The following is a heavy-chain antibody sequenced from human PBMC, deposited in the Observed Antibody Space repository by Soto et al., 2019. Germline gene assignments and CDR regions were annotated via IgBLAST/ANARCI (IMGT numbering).Heavy chain of an antibody. CDR2: ITSSSSTI. V-gene: IGHV3-11*01. CDR3: ATVFRSSNFNY. CDR1: GLSFSDYY. Sequence: QVELVESGGGLVKPGGSLRLSCAASGLSFSDYYMSWLRQAPGKGLEWIAYITSSSSTIYYADSVKGRFTISRNDAKNSLDLQLDSLRAEDTAVYYCATVFRSSNFNYWGKGTLVTVSS. J-gene: IGHJ4*02. D-gene: IGHD3-10*02.